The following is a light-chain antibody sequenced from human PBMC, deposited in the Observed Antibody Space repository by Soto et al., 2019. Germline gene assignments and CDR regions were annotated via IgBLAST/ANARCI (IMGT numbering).Light chain of an antibody. CDR1: QSVSTYF. Sequence: EILLTQSPCTLSLSPGEGATISCRASQSVSTYFFAWYQQKPGQAPRLLIYGASTRSTGIPDRFSGSGSGTDFTLTISRLEPEDFAIYYCQQYGRASWTFGQGTKVEIK. CDR3: QQYGRASWT. J-gene: IGKJ1*01. CDR2: GAS. V-gene: IGKV3-20*01.